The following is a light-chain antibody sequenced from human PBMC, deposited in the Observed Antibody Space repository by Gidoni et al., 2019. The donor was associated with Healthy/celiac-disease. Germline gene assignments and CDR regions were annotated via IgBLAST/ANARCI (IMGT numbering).Light chain of an antibody. Sequence: IQMSQSPSTLSVSVGDRVNSTCRASQSISSWLAWYQQKPGKAPKLLIYKASKLESGVPSRLRGSGSGTEFTLTISSLQPDDFATYYCQQYNSYSPVTFGQGTKLEIK. CDR3: QQYNSYSPVT. CDR2: KAS. J-gene: IGKJ2*01. CDR1: QSISSW. V-gene: IGKV1-5*03.